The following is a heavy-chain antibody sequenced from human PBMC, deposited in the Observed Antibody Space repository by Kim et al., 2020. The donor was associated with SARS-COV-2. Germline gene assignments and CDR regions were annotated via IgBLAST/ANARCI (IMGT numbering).Heavy chain of an antibody. CDR1: EGTFSSYA. CDR2: IIPILGIA. D-gene: IGHD2-21*01. J-gene: IGHJ3*02. V-gene: IGHV1-69*04. CDR3: ARVEEMAIPTEHDAFDI. Sequence: SVKVSCKASEGTFSSYAISWVRQAPGQGLVWMGRIIPILGIANYAQKFQGRVTITADKSTITAYMELSSLRSEDTAVYYCARVEEMAIPTEHDAFDIWG.